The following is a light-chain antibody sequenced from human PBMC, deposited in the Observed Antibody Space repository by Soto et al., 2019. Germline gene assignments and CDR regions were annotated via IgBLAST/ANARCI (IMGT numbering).Light chain of an antibody. Sequence: QLVLTQSPSASASLGASVKLTCTLSSGHSTYPIAWHQQQPEKGPRFSMKLSYDGSHNKGDGIPDRFSGSSSGAERYLTISSLQSEDEADYYCQTWGTGLRVFGGGTKLTVL. V-gene: IGLV4-69*01. J-gene: IGLJ3*02. CDR1: SGHSTYP. CDR3: QTWGTGLRV. CDR2: LSYDGSH.